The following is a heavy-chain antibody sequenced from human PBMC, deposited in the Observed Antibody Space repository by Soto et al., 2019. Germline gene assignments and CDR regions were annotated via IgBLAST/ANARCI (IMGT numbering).Heavy chain of an antibody. V-gene: IGHV4-59*08. Sequence: QVELQESGPGLVKPSETLSLSCSVSGDSMSNYYLTWIRQPPGKGLEWIGYVNYIGSTRYNPSLNSRVTISVDTSKTQFSLRMNSVTAADTAVYYCGRLPEGYSSAGIDSWGQGTLVTVSS. D-gene: IGHD6-25*01. J-gene: IGHJ4*02. CDR2: VNYIGST. CDR1: GDSMSNYY. CDR3: GRLPEGYSSAGIDS.